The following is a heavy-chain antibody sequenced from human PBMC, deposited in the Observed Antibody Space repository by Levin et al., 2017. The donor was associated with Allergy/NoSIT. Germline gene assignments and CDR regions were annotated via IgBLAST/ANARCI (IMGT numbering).Heavy chain of an antibody. CDR3: SKEIQGGLDY. CDR2: IKSQAAGGTT. D-gene: IGHD5-18*01. J-gene: IGHJ4*02. Sequence: GESLKISCVASGLIFSDAWMHWLRQVPGKGLQWVGRIKSQAAGGTTHYAAPVKDRFTISRDDSKNTLFLQMDSLNTEDTDLYYCSKEIQGGLDYWGQGTLVTVSS. CDR1: GLIFSDAW. V-gene: IGHV3-15*01.